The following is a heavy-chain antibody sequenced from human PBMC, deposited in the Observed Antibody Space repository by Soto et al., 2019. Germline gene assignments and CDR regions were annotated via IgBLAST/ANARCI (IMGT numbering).Heavy chain of an antibody. Sequence: EVQLLESGGGLVQPVGSLRLSCAASGFTFSSYAMSWVRQAPGKGLEWVSALSGSGGSTYYADSVKGRFTISRDNSKNSLYLQMNSLRAEDTAVYYCATNDTEYYFDYWGQGTLVTVSS. CDR3: ATNDTEYYFDY. D-gene: IGHD2-8*01. CDR1: GFTFSSYA. J-gene: IGHJ4*02. V-gene: IGHV3-23*01. CDR2: LSGSGGST.